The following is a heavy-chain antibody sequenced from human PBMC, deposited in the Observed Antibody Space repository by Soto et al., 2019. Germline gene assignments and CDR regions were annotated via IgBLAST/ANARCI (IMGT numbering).Heavy chain of an antibody. CDR3: AREKYCSSTSCSKPYYYYGMDV. CDR2: IYYSGST. CDR1: GGSISSGGYY. Sequence: PSETLSLTCTVSGGSISSGGYYWSWIRQHPGKGLEWIGYIYYSGSTYYNPSLKSRVTISVDTSKNQFSLKLSSVTAADTAVYYCAREKYCSSTSCSKPYYYYGMDVWGQGTTVTV. V-gene: IGHV4-31*03. D-gene: IGHD2-2*01. J-gene: IGHJ6*02.